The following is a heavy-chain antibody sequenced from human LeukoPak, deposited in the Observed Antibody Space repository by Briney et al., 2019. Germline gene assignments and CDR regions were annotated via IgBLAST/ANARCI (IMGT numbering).Heavy chain of an antibody. V-gene: IGHV1-69*13. CDR1: GYTFTSYA. Sequence: GASVKVSCKPSGYTFTSYALSWVRQAPGQGLEWMGGIIPIFGTANYAQKFQGRVTITADESTSTAYMELSSLRSEDTAVYYCARDGANLSGMDVWGQGTTVTVSS. CDR3: ARDGANLSGMDV. J-gene: IGHJ6*02. D-gene: IGHD1-1*01. CDR2: IIPIFGTA.